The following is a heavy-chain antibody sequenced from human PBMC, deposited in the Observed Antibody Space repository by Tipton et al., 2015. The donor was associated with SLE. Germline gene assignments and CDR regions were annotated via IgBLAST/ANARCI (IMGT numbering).Heavy chain of an antibody. CDR3: ARAGYSGYDCDYFDY. Sequence: SRVTISVDTSKNQFSLKLSSVTAADTAVYYCARAGYSGYDCDYFDYWGQGTLVTVSS. D-gene: IGHD5-12*01. V-gene: IGHV4-34*01. J-gene: IGHJ4*02.